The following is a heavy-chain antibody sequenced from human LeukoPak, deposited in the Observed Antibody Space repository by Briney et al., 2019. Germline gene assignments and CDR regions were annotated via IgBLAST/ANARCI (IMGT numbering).Heavy chain of an antibody. CDR2: ISPNSSGT. V-gene: IGHV1-2*02. D-gene: IGHD6-19*01. J-gene: IGHJ4*02. Sequence: ASVKVSCKASGYTFTDNYLHWVRQAPGQGLEWMGWISPNSSGTNYAQKFQDRVTMTRDTSISTAYMELSRLRSDDTAVYYCARIRGLVRRQYYFDYWGQGTMVTVSS. CDR1: GYTFTDNY. CDR3: ARIRGLVRRQYYFDY.